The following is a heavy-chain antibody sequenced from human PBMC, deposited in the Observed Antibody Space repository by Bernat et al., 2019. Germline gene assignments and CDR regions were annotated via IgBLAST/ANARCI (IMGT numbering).Heavy chain of an antibody. D-gene: IGHD3-16*02. J-gene: IGHJ4*02. Sequence: EVQLLESGGGLVQPGGSLRLSCAASGFTFSSYAMSWVRQAPGKGLEWVSYISSSGSTIYYADSVKGRFTISRDNAKNSLYLQMNSLRAEDTAVYYCARDYYDYVWGSYRYYGGLAYWGQGTLVTVSS. CDR3: ARDYYDYVWGSYRYYGGLAY. V-gene: IGHV3-48*04. CDR2: ISSSGSTI. CDR1: GFTFSSYA.